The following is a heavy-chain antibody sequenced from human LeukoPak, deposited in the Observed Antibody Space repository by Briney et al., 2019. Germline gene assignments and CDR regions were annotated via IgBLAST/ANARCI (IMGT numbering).Heavy chain of an antibody. CDR3: ARHRDSSSWYFDY. J-gene: IGHJ4*02. V-gene: IGHV4-59*08. D-gene: IGHD6-13*01. CDR2: IYYSGST. Sequence: SETLSLTCGVSGGSISRTNWRSWLRQPPGKGLGWIGYIYYSGSTNYNPSLKSRVTISIDTSKNQFSLKLSSVTAADTAVYYCARHRDSSSWYFDYWGQGTLVTVSS. CDR1: GGSISRTNW.